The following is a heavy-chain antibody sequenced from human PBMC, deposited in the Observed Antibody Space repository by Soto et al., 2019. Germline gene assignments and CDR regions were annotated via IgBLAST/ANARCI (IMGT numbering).Heavy chain of an antibody. V-gene: IGHV3-23*01. Sequence: EVQLLESGGGLVQPGGSLRLSCAASGFTFSSYAMSWVRQAPGKGLEWVSAISGSGGSTYYADSVKVRFTISRDNSKNTLYLQMNSLRAEDTAVYYCAKLKYSSSWYDGMDVWGQGTTVTVSS. CDR1: GFTFSSYA. CDR2: ISGSGGST. J-gene: IGHJ6*02. CDR3: AKLKYSSSWYDGMDV. D-gene: IGHD6-13*01.